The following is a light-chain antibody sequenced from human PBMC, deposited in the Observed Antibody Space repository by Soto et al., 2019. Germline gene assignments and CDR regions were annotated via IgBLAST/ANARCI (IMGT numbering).Light chain of an antibody. CDR2: TAS. V-gene: IGKV1-39*01. J-gene: IGKJ4*01. CDR1: QNIGRN. Sequence: IQMTQSPSSLSASVGDRVTITCRASQNIGRNLNWYQQKPGEAPELLIYTASNLQSGVPSRFSGSGSGTDFALTISSLQTEDSAVYYCQQSHSSPLSFGGGTKVEFK. CDR3: QQSHSSPLS.